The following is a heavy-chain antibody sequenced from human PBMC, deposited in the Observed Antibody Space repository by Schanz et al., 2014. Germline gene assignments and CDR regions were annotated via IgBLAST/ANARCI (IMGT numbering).Heavy chain of an antibody. CDR3: ANNWNLDY. D-gene: IGHD1-20*01. CDR2: ISASGGTT. CDR1: GFTFSAYA. Sequence: EVHLVESGGGLVQPGGSLRLSCAASGFTFSAYAMTWVRQIPGKGLEWVSAISASGGTTYYADSVKGRFTISRDNSKNTLYLQMNSLRAEDTAVYYCANNWNLDYWGQGTLXTVSS. V-gene: IGHV3-23*04. J-gene: IGHJ4*02.